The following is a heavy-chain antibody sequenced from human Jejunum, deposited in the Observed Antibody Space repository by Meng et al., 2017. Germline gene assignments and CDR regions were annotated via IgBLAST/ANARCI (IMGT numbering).Heavy chain of an antibody. D-gene: IGHD3-16*01. CDR3: ARASRVLGGFDY. V-gene: IGHV1-46*01. Sequence: QVRLVQSGAEVKKPGASWKVSCKASGYTFTNYYMHWGRHAPGQGLEWMGIINTSVGYTRHAQKFQGRVTMTRDTSTSTVHMEVSSLRSADTAVYYCARASRVLGGFDYWGQGTLVTVSS. CDR2: INTSVGYT. J-gene: IGHJ4*02. CDR1: GYTFTNYY.